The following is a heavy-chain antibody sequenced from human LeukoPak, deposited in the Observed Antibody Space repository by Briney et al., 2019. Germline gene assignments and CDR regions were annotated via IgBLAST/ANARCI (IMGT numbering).Heavy chain of an antibody. CDR2: IYYSGST. D-gene: IGHD3-10*01. J-gene: IGHJ3*02. CDR3: ARVYGSRAFDI. V-gene: IGHV4-61*08. Sequence: PSETLSLTCTVSGASLNSGGYYWNWIRQPPGKEPGWIGYIYYSGSTNYNRSLKSRVTISVDTSKNQFSLKMSSVTAADTAVYYCARVYGSRAFDIWGQGTLVTVSS. CDR1: GASLNSGGYY.